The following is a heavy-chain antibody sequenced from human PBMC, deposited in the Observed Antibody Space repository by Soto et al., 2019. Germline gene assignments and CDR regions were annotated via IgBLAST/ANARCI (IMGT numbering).Heavy chain of an antibody. CDR3: ARTVVVTATIGNWFDP. D-gene: IGHD2-21*02. V-gene: IGHV5-51*01. Sequence: GESRKISCRGSGYSFTSYWIGWVRQMPGKGLEWMGIIYPGDSDTRYSPSFQGQVTISADKSISTAYLQWSSLKASDTAMYYCARTVVVTATIGNWFDPWVQGTLVTVSS. CDR2: IYPGDSDT. CDR1: GYSFTSYW. J-gene: IGHJ5*02.